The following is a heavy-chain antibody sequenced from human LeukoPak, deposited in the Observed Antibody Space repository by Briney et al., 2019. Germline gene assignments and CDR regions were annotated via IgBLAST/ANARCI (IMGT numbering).Heavy chain of an antibody. V-gene: IGHV4-31*03. CDR3: ARDRKIYGSGSYREDNWFDP. Sequence: TLSLTCTVSGGSISSGGYYWSWIRQHPGKGLEWIGYIYYSGSTYYNPSLKSRVTISVDTSKNQFSLKLSSVTAADTAVYYCARDRKIYGSGSYREDNWFDPWGQGTLVTVSS. J-gene: IGHJ5*02. CDR1: GGSISSGGYY. CDR2: IYYSGST. D-gene: IGHD3-10*01.